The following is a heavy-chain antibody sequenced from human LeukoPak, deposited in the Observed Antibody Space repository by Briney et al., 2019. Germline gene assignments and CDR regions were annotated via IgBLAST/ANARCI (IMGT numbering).Heavy chain of an antibody. CDR1: GFTFSSYS. V-gene: IGHV3-48*01. J-gene: IGHJ4*02. Sequence: GGSLRLSCAASGFTFSSYSMNWVRQAPGKGLEWVSYISSSSSTIYYADPVKGRFTISRDNAKNSLYLQMNSLRAEDTAVYYCARLVGAAYWGQGTLVTVSS. CDR3: ARLVGAAY. CDR2: ISSSSSTI. D-gene: IGHD1-26*01.